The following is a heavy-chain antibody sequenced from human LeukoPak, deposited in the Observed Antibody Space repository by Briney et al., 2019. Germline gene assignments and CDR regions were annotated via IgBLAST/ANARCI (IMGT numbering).Heavy chain of an antibody. CDR1: GFTFSSYG. CDR3: AKGYSGYEAFDY. Sequence: GGSLRLSCAASGFTFSSYGMHWVRQAPGKGLEWVAVMSYDGSNKYYADSVKGRFTISRDNSKNTLYLQMNSLRAEDTAVYYCAKGYSGYEAFDYWGQGTLVTVSS. V-gene: IGHV3-30*18. D-gene: IGHD5-12*01. CDR2: MSYDGSNK. J-gene: IGHJ4*02.